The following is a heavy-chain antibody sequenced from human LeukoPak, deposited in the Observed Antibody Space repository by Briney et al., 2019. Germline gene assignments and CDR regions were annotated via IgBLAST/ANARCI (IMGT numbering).Heavy chain of an antibody. CDR2: INPNSGGT. D-gene: IGHD3-22*01. J-gene: IGHJ6*02. CDR1: GYTFTGYY. CDR3: ARDNYDSSGYGYYYGMDV. V-gene: IGHV1-2*06. Sequence: ASVKVSCKASGYTFTGYYKHWVRQAPGQGLEWMGRINPNSGGTNYAQKFQGRVTMTRDTSISTAYMELSRLRSDDTAVYYCARDNYDSSGYGYYYGMDVWGQGTTVTVSS.